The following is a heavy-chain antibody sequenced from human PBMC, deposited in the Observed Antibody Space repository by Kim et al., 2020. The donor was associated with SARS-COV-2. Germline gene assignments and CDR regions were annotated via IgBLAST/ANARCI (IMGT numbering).Heavy chain of an antibody. J-gene: IGHJ4*02. CDR3: ATAYALTVEPPAY. V-gene: IGHV1-24*01. Sequence: IYAQKVQGRVTMTEDTSTDTAYMELSRLRSEDTAVYYCATAYALTVEPPAYWGQGTLVTVSS. D-gene: IGHD6-19*01.